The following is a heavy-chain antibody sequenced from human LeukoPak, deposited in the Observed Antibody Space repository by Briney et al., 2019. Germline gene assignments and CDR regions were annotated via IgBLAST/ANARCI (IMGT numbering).Heavy chain of an antibody. CDR1: GGTFSSYA. Sequence: SVKVSCKASGGTFSSYAISWVRQAPGQGLEWMGGIIPIFGTANYAQKFQGRVTITADESTSTAYMKLSSLRSEDTAVYYCARPAYCGGDCSSGYFDYWGQGTLVTVSS. CDR3: ARPAYCGGDCSSGYFDY. CDR2: IIPIFGTA. J-gene: IGHJ4*02. D-gene: IGHD2-21*02. V-gene: IGHV1-69*13.